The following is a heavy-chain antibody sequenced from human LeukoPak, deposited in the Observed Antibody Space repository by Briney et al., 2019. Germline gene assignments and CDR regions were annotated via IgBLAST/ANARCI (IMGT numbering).Heavy chain of an antibody. V-gene: IGHV3-7*01. D-gene: IGHD3-22*01. Sequence: GGSLRLSCAPSGFTFSSYWMSWVRQAPGKGLEWVANIKQDGSEKYYVDSVKGRFTISRDNAKNSLYLQMNSLRAEDTAVYYCARETSSGYHFDYWGQGTLVTVSS. CDR3: ARETSSGYHFDY. J-gene: IGHJ4*02. CDR1: GFTFSSYW. CDR2: IKQDGSEK.